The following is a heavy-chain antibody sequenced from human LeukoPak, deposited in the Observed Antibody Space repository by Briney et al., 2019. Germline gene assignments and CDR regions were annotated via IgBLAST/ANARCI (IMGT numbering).Heavy chain of an antibody. CDR3: AKRSSSWYFGY. CDR1: GFTLSSYA. V-gene: IGHV3-23*01. J-gene: IGHJ4*02. D-gene: IGHD6-13*01. CDR2: ISSGGST. Sequence: GGSLRLSCAASGFTLSSYAMSWVRQAPGKGLEWVSAISSGGSTYYADSVKGRFTISRDNSKNTLSLQMNSLRGEDTAVYYCAKRSSSWYFGYWGQGTLVTASS.